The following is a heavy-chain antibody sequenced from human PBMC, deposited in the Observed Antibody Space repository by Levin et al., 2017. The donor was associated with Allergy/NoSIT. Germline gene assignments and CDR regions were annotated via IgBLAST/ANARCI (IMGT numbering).Heavy chain of an antibody. Sequence: PGGSLRLSCAASGFTFSSYGMSWVRQAPGKGLEWVSTIIGNGRSTYYGDSVKGRFTISRDNPKNTLYLQVSSLRADDTAVYYCAKGHYYESSGFLYKSDAFDIWGQGTMVTVSS. J-gene: IGHJ3*02. CDR1: GFTFSSYG. CDR2: IIGNGRST. D-gene: IGHD3-22*01. V-gene: IGHV3-23*01. CDR3: AKGHYYESSGFLYKSDAFDI.